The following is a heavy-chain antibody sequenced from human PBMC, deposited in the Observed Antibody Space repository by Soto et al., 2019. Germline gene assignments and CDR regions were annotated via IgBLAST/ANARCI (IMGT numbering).Heavy chain of an antibody. CDR3: AREVSPNSRGWYTVLVRWFDP. Sequence: QVQLQESGPGLVKPSQNLSITCTVSGVSVSSSDYYWSWIRQHPGKGLQWIGYIYYSGSAYYNPSLKSRVTISVDTSQYPFSLKLTSVTAADTAVYYGAREVSPNSRGWYTVLVRWFDPWGQGTLVTVSS. CDR1: GVSVSSSDYY. J-gene: IGHJ5*02. D-gene: IGHD6-19*01. CDR2: IYYSGSA. V-gene: IGHV4-31*03.